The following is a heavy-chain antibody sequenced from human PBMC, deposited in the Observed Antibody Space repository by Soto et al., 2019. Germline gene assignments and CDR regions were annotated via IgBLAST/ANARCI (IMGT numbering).Heavy chain of an antibody. CDR2: IHYSGTT. CDR1: GGSINSGGFY. CDR3: AIDTRKFPAVRSGSYYYYAMDV. V-gene: IGHV4-31*03. D-gene: IGHD1-26*01. Sequence: QVQLQESGPGLVKSSQTLSLTCSVSGGSINSGGFYWTWIRQDPGKGLEWIGYIHYSGTTYYNPTLNSRITISMDMSKNQFSLKLSSVTAADTAVYYCAIDTRKFPAVRSGSYYYYAMDVWGQGTTVTVSS. J-gene: IGHJ6*02.